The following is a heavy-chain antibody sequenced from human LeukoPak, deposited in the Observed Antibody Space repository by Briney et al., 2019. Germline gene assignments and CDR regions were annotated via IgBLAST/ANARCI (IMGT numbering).Heavy chain of an antibody. CDR1: GGSISSGGYY. CDR2: IYYSGST. Sequence: TLSLTCTVSGGSISSGGYYWSWIRQHPGKGLEWIGYIYYSGSTYYNPSLKSRVTISVDTSKNQFSLKLSSVTAADTAVYYCARASSYYDFWSGLNWFDTWGQGTLVTVSS. CDR3: ARASSYYDFWSGLNWFDT. D-gene: IGHD3-3*01. J-gene: IGHJ5*02. V-gene: IGHV4-30-4*08.